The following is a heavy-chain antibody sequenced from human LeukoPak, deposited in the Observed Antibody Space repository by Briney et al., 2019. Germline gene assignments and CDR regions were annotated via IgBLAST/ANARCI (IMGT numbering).Heavy chain of an antibody. CDR2: ISHSGST. Sequence: SETLSLTCTVSGYSISSGYCWGWIRQPPGKGLKWIGSISHSGSTYYNPSLKSRVTISVDTSKNQFSLKLSSVTAADTAVYYCARFKTGTTGCFDYWGQGTLVTVSS. V-gene: IGHV4-38-2*02. D-gene: IGHD1-1*01. CDR1: GYSISSGYC. CDR3: ARFKTGTTGCFDY. J-gene: IGHJ4*02.